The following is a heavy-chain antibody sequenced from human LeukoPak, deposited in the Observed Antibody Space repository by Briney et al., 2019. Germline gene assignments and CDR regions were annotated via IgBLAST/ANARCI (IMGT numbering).Heavy chain of an antibody. D-gene: IGHD3/OR15-3a*01. CDR3: ARLDCYDVVGSYNH. V-gene: IGHV4-59*08. J-gene: IGHJ5*02. CDR1: GDSVTTYY. CDR2: VSHDGTT. Sequence: SETQSLTCSVSGDSVTTYYWSWIRQATGKGLEWIGYVSHDGTTNYAPSLRSRVIMSVDTANNTISLRLTSVTAADTAIYYCARLDCYDVVGSYNHSGRGTQVTVS.